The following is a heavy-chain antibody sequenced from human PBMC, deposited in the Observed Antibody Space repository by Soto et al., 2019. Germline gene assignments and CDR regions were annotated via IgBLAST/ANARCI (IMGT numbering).Heavy chain of an antibody. V-gene: IGHV3-23*01. D-gene: IGHD1-26*01. CDR3: AKDRMYSGSPRSFDY. CDR2: ISGSGGST. J-gene: IGHJ4*02. Sequence: GWLMGLACAASRLTFNISAMSWARQATGKGLEWVSGISGSGGSTYYADSVKGRFTISRDNSKNTLYLQLNSLRAEDTAVYYCAKDRMYSGSPRSFDYWGQGTLVTVSS. CDR1: RLTFNISA.